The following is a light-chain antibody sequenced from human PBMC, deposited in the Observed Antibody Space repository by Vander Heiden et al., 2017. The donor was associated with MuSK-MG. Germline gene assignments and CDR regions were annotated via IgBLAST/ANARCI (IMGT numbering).Light chain of an antibody. CDR3: SSYTSSSTLGV. CDR1: SSDVGGYNY. Sequence: QSALTQPASVSGSPGPSITISCTGTSSDVGGYNYVSWYQQHPGNAPKLMIYDVSNRPSGVSNRFSGSKSGNTASLTISGLQAEDDADYYCSSYTSSSTLGVFGTGTKVTVL. CDR2: DVS. J-gene: IGLJ1*01. V-gene: IGLV2-14*03.